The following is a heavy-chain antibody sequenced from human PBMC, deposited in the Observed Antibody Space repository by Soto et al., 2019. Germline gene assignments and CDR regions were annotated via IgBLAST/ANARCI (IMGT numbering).Heavy chain of an antibody. D-gene: IGHD6-19*01. J-gene: IGHJ1*01. CDR3: AKDRMEQWLVGGYFNH. CDR1: GFTLSSCA. CDR2: ITTVGVT. V-gene: IGHV3-23*01. Sequence: GSLRLSCAASGFTLSSCAMAWVRQAPGKGLEWVSAITTVGVTYYADSVRGRFTISRDNSRNTLYLEINSPIGDDTAIYYCAKDRMEQWLVGGYFNHWGQGTLVTVSS.